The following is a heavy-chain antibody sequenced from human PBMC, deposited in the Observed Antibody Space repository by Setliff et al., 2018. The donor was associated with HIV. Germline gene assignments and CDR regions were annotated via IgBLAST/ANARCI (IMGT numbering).Heavy chain of an antibody. Sequence: GESLKISCKGSGYSFTSYWIGWVRQMPGKGPEWMGIIYPGDSDTRYSPSFQGQVTISADKSIRTAYLQRSSLKASDTAMYYCASPREYSSSSLAFDIWGQGTMVTVSS. J-gene: IGHJ3*02. CDR1: GYSFTSYW. CDR3: ASPREYSSSSLAFDI. CDR2: IYPGDSDT. D-gene: IGHD6-6*01. V-gene: IGHV5-51*01.